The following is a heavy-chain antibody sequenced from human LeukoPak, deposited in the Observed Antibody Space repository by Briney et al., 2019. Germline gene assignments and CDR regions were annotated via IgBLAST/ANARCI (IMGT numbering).Heavy chain of an antibody. J-gene: IGHJ6*02. Sequence: GGSLRLSCAASGFTVSSSYMSWVRQAPGKGLEWVAVIYSGGSTYYADSVKGRFTISRDNSKNTLYLQMNSLRAEDTAVYYCARDLILWFGEFDYYYYGMDVWGQGTTVTVSS. CDR3: ARDLILWFGEFDYYYYGMDV. D-gene: IGHD3-10*01. V-gene: IGHV3-66*02. CDR2: IYSGGST. CDR1: GFTVSSSY.